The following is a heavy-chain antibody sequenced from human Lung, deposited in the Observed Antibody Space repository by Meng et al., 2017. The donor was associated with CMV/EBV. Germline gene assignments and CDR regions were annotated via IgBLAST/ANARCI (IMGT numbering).Heavy chain of an antibody. CDR2: ISIDGTNK. CDR1: GFSFSTYT. D-gene: IGHD3-3*01. Sequence: GESLKISCVASGFSFSTYTVHWVRQAPDKGLEWVAVISIDGTNKYYGDSVKGRFTVSRDNSQNTLYLQMNSLRTEDTAMYYCARGSKIYFGSEWYGPFGRHFYGLGVWGQGXTVTVSS. J-gene: IGHJ6*02. V-gene: IGHV3-30*01. CDR3: ARGSKIYFGSEWYGPFGRHFYGLGV.